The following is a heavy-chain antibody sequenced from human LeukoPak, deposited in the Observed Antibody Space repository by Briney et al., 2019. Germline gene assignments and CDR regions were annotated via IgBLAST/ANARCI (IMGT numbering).Heavy chain of an antibody. V-gene: IGHV4-59*01. CDR2: IYYSGST. Sequence: TGGSLRLSCAASGFTFSSYATSWVRQAPGKGLEWIGYIYYSGSTNYNPSLKSRVTISVDTSKNQFSLKLSSVTAADTAVYYCARGLYYGSGSYYYFDYWGQGTLVTVSS. J-gene: IGHJ4*02. D-gene: IGHD3-10*01. CDR3: ARGLYYGSGSYYYFDY. CDR1: GFTFSSYA.